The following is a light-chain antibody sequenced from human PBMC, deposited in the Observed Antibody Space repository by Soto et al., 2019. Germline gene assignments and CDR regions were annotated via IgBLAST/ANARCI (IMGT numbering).Light chain of an antibody. CDR1: QDISSW. J-gene: IGKJ4*01. V-gene: IGKV1-12*01. Sequence: DIQMTQSPSSVSASVGDRVTITCRASQDISSWLAWYQQKPGKAPELLTYAASTLQSGVPPRFSGRGSGTDFTLTISSLQPEDFATYYCQQSNTFPLTFGGGTKVDIK. CDR2: AAS. CDR3: QQSNTFPLT.